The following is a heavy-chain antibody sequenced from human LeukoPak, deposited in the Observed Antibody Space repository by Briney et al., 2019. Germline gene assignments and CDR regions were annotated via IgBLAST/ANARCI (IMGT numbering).Heavy chain of an antibody. CDR1: GGSVNTDF. J-gene: IGHJ6*02. D-gene: IGHD6-19*01. CDR2: IYTSGTI. V-gene: IGHV4-4*07. Sequence: PSETLSLTCTFSGGSVNTDFWSWIRQPAGKRLEWIGRIYTSGTINYNPSLRSRVTMSVDTSKNQFSLKLTSVTAADTAVYYCARDGSIAVALYGMDVWGQGTTVTVSS. CDR3: ARDGSIAVALYGMDV.